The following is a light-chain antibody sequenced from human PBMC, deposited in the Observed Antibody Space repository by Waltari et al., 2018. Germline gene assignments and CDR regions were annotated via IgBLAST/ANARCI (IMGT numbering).Light chain of an antibody. CDR3: QQYDNLPTT. J-gene: IGKJ5*01. Sequence: IQMTQSPSSLSASVRDRVTITCQASQDIRTYLNWYQQKPGIAPKLLIFDAFKLETGVPRRFSGSGSGTHFSFTINSLQPEDIATYYCQQYDNLPTTFGQGTRLDMK. CDR2: DAF. V-gene: IGKV1-33*01. CDR1: QDIRTY.